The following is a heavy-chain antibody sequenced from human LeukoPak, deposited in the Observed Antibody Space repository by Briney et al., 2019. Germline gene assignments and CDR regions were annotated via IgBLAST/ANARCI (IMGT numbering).Heavy chain of an antibody. Sequence: PGGSLRLSCAASGFTFSSYGMHWVRQAPGKGLEWVAFIRYDGSNKYYADSVKGRFTISRDNSKNTLYLQMNSLRAEDTAVYYCAKDGEMILFLEWLSNDAFDIWGQGTMVAVSS. CDR3: AKDGEMILFLEWLSNDAFDI. V-gene: IGHV3-30*02. CDR1: GFTFSSYG. D-gene: IGHD3-3*01. CDR2: IRYDGSNK. J-gene: IGHJ3*02.